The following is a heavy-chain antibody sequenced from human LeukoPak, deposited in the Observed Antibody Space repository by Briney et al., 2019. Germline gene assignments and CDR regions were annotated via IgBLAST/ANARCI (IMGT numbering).Heavy chain of an antibody. V-gene: IGHV4-30-2*01. D-gene: IGHD3-22*01. J-gene: IGHJ4*02. Sequence: SETLSLTCAVSGGSISSGGYSWSWIRQPPGKGLEWIGYIYHSGSTYYNPSLKSRVTISVDRSKNQFSLKLSSVTAADTAVYYCARGGSGYRIDYWGQGTLVTVSS. CDR2: IYHSGST. CDR3: ARGGSGYRIDY. CDR1: GGSISSGGYS.